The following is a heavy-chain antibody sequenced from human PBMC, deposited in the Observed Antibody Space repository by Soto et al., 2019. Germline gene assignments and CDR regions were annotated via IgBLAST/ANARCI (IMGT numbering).Heavy chain of an antibody. V-gene: IGHV3-48*01. CDR3: ARDAQDIVVVPDASALY. Sequence: GGSLRLSCAASGFTFSSYSMNWVRQAPGKGLEWVSYISSSSSTIYYADSVKGRFTISRDNAKNSLYLQMNSLRAEDTAVYYCARDAQDIVVVPDASALYWGEGTLVTVSS. CDR2: ISSSSSTI. CDR1: GFTFSSYS. J-gene: IGHJ4*02. D-gene: IGHD2-2*01.